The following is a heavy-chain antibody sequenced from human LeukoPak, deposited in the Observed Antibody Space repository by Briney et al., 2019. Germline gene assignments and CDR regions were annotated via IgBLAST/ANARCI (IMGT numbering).Heavy chain of an antibody. CDR3: ARALLWFGKYYFDY. J-gene: IGHJ4*02. D-gene: IGHD3-10*01. Sequence: ASVKVSCKASGYTFTSYGISWVRQAPGQGLEWMGWISAYNGNTNYEQKLQRRVTMTTDTSTSTAYMELRSLRSDDTAVYYCARALLWFGKYYFDYWGQGALVTVSS. CDR1: GYTFTSYG. V-gene: IGHV1-18*01. CDR2: ISAYNGNT.